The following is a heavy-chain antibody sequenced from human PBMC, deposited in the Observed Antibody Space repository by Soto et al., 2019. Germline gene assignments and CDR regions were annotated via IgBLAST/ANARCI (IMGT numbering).Heavy chain of an antibody. D-gene: IGHD5-12*01. J-gene: IGHJ5*02. CDR1: GFTFSSYG. Sequence: GGSLRLSCAASGFTFSSYGMHWVRQAPGKGLEWVAVIWYDGSNKYYADSVKGRFTISRDNSKNTLYLQMNSLRAEDTAVYYCARDIVATIRGWFDPWGQGTLVTVSS. CDR3: ARDIVATIRGWFDP. CDR2: IWYDGSNK. V-gene: IGHV3-33*01.